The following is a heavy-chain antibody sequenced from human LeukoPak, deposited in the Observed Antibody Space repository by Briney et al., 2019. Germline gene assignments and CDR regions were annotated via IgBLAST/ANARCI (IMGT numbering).Heavy chain of an antibody. Sequence: PSETLSLTCTVSGGSISSGGYYWSWIRQHPGKGLEGIEYIYYSGSPYYTPALKSRVTISVDTSKNQFSLKLSSVTAADTAVYYCAIIFRDYGEINWGQGTPVTVSS. CDR3: AIIFRDYGEIN. CDR2: IYYSGSP. D-gene: IGHD4-17*01. CDR1: GGSISSGGYY. V-gene: IGHV4-31*03. J-gene: IGHJ4*02.